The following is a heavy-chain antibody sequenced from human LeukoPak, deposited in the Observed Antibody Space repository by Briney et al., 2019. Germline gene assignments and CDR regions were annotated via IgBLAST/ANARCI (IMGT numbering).Heavy chain of an antibody. CDR2: IDPNSGGT. Sequence: ASVKVSCKASGYTFTCYYLHWVRQAPGQGLEWMGRIDPNSGGTIYAQKFQGRVTMTRDTSITTAYMILSTLRSDDTAVYYCARDRAATVEDYWGQGTLVTVSS. D-gene: IGHD4-23*01. V-gene: IGHV1-2*02. CDR3: ARDRAATVEDY. CDR1: GYTFTCYY. J-gene: IGHJ4*02.